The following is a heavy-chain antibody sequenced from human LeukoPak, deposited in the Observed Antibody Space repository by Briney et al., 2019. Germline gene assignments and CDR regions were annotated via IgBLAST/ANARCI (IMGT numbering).Heavy chain of an antibody. CDR1: GFTFSDHY. CDR2: ISASSSHT. Sequence: GRSLRLSCAASGFTFSDHYMSWIRQAPGKGLEWVSYISASSSHTNYADSVKGRFTISRDNAKNSLYLQINSLRAEDTAVYYCARGHYGMGVWGQGTTVTVSS. J-gene: IGHJ6*02. CDR3: ARGHYGMGV. V-gene: IGHV3-11*06.